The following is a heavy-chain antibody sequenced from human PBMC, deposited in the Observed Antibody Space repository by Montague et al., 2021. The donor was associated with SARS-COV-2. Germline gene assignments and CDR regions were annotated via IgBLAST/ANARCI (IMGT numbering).Heavy chain of an antibody. J-gene: IGHJ3*02. V-gene: IGHV3-23*03. CDR3: ATDVAIKYDFWSGYHYDAFDI. Sequence: SLRLSCAASGFTFSSFAMNWVRQAPGKGLEWVSVIYSGGCSTYYADSVKGRFTISRDNSKNTLYLQMNSLRAEDTAVYYCATDVAIKYDFWSGYHYDAFDIWGQGTMVTVSS. CDR2: IYSGGCST. CDR1: GFTFSSFA. D-gene: IGHD3-3*01.